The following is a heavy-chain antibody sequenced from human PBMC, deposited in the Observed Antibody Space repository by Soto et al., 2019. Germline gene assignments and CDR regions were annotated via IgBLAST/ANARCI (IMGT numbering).Heavy chain of an antibody. CDR1: GGSISNYY. D-gene: IGHD3-3*01. CDR3: AREGGAIFRVGIMGQEAFDI. J-gene: IGHJ3*02. CDR2: IFYSGST. V-gene: IGHV4-59*01. Sequence: SETLSLTCTVSGGSISNYYWSWIRQPPGKGLEWIGYIFYSGSTNYNPSLKSRVTISIDTSKNQFSLKLSSVIAADTAVYYCAREGGAIFRVGIMGQEAFDIWGQGTMVTVSS.